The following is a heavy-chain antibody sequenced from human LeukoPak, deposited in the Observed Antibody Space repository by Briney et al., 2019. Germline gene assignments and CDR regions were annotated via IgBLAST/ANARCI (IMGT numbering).Heavy chain of an antibody. Sequence: GGSLRLSCAASGFTFRSYGMHWVRQTPGKGLEWVAVISYDGSNKYYADSVKGRFTISRDNSKNTLYLQMNSLRAEDTAVYYCARDPRDGYNGFDYWGQGTLVTVSS. CDR1: GFTFRSYG. CDR2: ISYDGSNK. V-gene: IGHV3-30*19. J-gene: IGHJ4*02. CDR3: ARDPRDGYNGFDY. D-gene: IGHD5-24*01.